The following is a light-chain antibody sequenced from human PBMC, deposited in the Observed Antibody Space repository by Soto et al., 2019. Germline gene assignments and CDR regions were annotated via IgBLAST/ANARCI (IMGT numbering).Light chain of an antibody. V-gene: IGLV1-47*01. CDR1: SSNIGSNF. J-gene: IGLJ2*01. CDR2: RNS. CDR3: AAWDDSLSGYEI. Sequence: QLVLTQPPSASGTPGQRVTISCSGSSSNIGSNFVYWYQQLPGTAPKLLIYRNSQRPSGVPDRFSGSKSGTSASLAISGLRSEDEADYYCAAWDDSLSGYEIFGGGTKVTVL.